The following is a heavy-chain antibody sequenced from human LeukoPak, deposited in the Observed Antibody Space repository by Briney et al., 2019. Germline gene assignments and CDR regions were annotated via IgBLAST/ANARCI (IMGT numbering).Heavy chain of an antibody. J-gene: IGHJ3*01. D-gene: IGHD5-18*01. Sequence: PSETLSLTCSVSGGSLGTYYWTWIRQPPGKGLEWIGYIYYTGSTNYNPSLKSRATMSVDTSKNQVSLKMTSVTVADTAVYYCARYNYGYDALDFWGQGTMVTVSS. CDR3: ARYNYGYDALDF. CDR2: IYYTGST. V-gene: IGHV4-59*08. CDR1: GGSLGTYY.